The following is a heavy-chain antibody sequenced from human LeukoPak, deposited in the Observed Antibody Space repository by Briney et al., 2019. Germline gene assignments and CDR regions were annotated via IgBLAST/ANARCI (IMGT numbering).Heavy chain of an antibody. CDR1: GFTFTDHP. CDR2: ISETSRKT. J-gene: IGHJ1*01. D-gene: IGHD5-24*01. CDR3: VQEARRDGYKLAPVAEH. Sequence: PGESLRLSCVASGFTFTDHPMSWVRQAPGKGLEWVSAISETSRKTYYADSVKGRFTISRDNSKNTLYLQMNGLGDEDTAVYYCVQEARRDGYKLAPVAEHWGQGTLVTVSS. V-gene: IGHV3-23*01.